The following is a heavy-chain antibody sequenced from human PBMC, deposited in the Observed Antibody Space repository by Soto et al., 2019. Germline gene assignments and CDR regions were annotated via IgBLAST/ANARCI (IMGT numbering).Heavy chain of an antibody. CDR2: IYYSGTT. J-gene: IGHJ6*02. CDR1: GGSVSSGSYY. D-gene: IGHD4-4*01. Sequence: SETLSLTCTVSGGSVSSGSYYWTWIRQPPGKGLEWLGYIYYSGTTNYNPPLKSRITISVDTSGNQFSLKLSSVTAADTAVYFCARTYRTTTACQAHGIDVWGQGTTVTAP. V-gene: IGHV4-61*01. CDR3: ARTYRTTTACQAHGIDV.